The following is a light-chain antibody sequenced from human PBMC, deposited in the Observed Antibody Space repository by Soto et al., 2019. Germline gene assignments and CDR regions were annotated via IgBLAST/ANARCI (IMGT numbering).Light chain of an antibody. Sequence: DIQMTQSPSTLSASLGDTVTITCRASQSISSYLNWYQQKPGKAPKLLIYAASSLQSGVPSRFSGSGSGTDFTLTISSLQPEDFAAYYCQQSYSTPFTFGPGTKVDIK. CDR2: AAS. V-gene: IGKV1-39*01. CDR1: QSISSY. CDR3: QQSYSTPFT. J-gene: IGKJ3*01.